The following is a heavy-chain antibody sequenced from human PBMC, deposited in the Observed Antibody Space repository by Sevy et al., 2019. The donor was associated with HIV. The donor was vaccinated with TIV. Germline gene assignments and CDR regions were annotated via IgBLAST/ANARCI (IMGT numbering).Heavy chain of an antibody. CDR2: VSGNHGST. D-gene: IGHD4-17*01. V-gene: IGHV3-23*01. CDR1: GFIFSKFA. J-gene: IGHJ4*02. Sequence: GGSLRLSCAASGFIFSKFALSWVRQAPGRGLEWVSAVSGNHGSTYYAASVKGRFTISRDISENMLYLQMNSLSAEDTAVYYCAKDFSYGGNSCNFDFWGQGTLVTVSS. CDR3: AKDFSYGGNSCNFDF.